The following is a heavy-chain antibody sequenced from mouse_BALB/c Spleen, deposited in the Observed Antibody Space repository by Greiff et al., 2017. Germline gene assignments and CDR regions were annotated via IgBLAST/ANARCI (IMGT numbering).Heavy chain of an antibody. CDR2: ISSGGST. CDR1: GFTFSSYA. CDR3: ARALLRLPYFDY. Sequence: EVKVVESGGGLVKPGGSLKLSCAASGFTFSSYAMSWVRQTPEKRLEWVASISSGGSTYYPDSVKGRFTISRDNARNILYLQMSSLRSEDTAMYYCARALLRLPYFDYWGQGTTLTVSS. J-gene: IGHJ2*01. D-gene: IGHD1-2*01. V-gene: IGHV5-6-5*01.